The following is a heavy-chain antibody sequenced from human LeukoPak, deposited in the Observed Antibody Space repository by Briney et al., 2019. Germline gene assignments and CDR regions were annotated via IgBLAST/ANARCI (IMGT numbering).Heavy chain of an antibody. CDR2: ISSSSSYI. CDR1: GFTFSSYS. V-gene: IGHV3-21*01. CDR3: ARAKVGKGGSSGYYNWFDP. Sequence: GGSLRLSCAASGFTFSSYSMNWVRQAPGKGLEWVSSISSSSSYIYYADSVKGRFTISRDNAKNSLYLQMNSLRAEDTAVYYCARAKVGKGGSSGYYNWFDPWGRGTLVTVSS. J-gene: IGHJ5*02. D-gene: IGHD3-22*01.